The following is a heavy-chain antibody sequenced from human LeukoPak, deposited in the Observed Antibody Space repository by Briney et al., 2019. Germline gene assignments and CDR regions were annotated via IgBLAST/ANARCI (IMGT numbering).Heavy chain of an antibody. CDR3: ASPFDY. CDR1: GFTFSTYS. CDR2: ISDSSDDI. J-gene: IGHJ4*02. V-gene: IGHV3-21*05. Sequence: GGSLRLSCAASGFTFSTYSMNWVRQAPGKGLEWVSYISDSSDDIYYADSVKGRFTISRDNDKNTLFLQMHSLRVEDTAVYYCASPFDYWGQGTLVTVSS.